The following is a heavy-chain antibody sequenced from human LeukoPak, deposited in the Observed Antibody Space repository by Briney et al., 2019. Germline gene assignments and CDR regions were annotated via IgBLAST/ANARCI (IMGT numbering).Heavy chain of an antibody. J-gene: IGHJ4*02. CDR2: IKSKTDGGTT. D-gene: IGHD2-2*02. Sequence: GGSLRLSCAASGFTFSNAWMSWVRQAPGKGLEWVGRIKSKTDGGTTDYAAPVKGRFTISRDDSKSTLYLQMNSLKTEDTAVYYCTTDGYCSSTSCYTDYWGQGTLVTVSS. V-gene: IGHV3-15*01. CDR1: GFTFSNAW. CDR3: TTDGYCSSTSCYTDY.